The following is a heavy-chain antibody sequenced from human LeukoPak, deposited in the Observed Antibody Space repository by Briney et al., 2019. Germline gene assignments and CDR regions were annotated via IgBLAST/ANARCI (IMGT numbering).Heavy chain of an antibody. V-gene: IGHV4-59*01. CDR1: RGSISGYS. Sequence: PSETLSLTCTVSRGSISGYSWSWIRQSPGGGREGFGYIYNSGDTAYNPSLRSRVTMSVDTSKNQFSLQLRSMTTADTAVYYCVRGPYGASISKWFDPWGQGTQVIVAP. D-gene: IGHD4/OR15-4a*01. CDR3: VRGPYGASISKWFDP. CDR2: IYNSGDT. J-gene: IGHJ5*02.